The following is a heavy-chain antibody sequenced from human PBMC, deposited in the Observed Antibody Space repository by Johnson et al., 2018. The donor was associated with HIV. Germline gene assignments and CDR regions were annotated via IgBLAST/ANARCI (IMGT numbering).Heavy chain of an antibody. CDR3: ARGAYYDFWSGTSDGAFDI. J-gene: IGHJ3*02. D-gene: IGHD3-3*01. V-gene: IGHV3-64*01. CDR2: ISSNGGST. CDR1: GFTFSSYA. Sequence: VQVVESGGGLVQPGGSLRLSCAASGFTFSSYAMHWVRQAPGKGLEYVSAISSNGGSTYYANSVKGRFTISRDNSKNTLYLQMGSLRAEDMAVYYCARGAYYDFWSGTSDGAFDIWGQGTMVTVSS.